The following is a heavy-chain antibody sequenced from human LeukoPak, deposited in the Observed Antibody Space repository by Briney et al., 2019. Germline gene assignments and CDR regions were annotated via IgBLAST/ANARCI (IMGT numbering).Heavy chain of an antibody. D-gene: IGHD5-12*01. CDR3: ARGPKGGSDY. CDR2: INVNNGIT. V-gene: IGHV1-18*01. CDR1: GYTFTTYG. Sequence: ASVKVSXKTSGYTFTTYGITWVRQAPGQGLEWVAWINVNNGITRYAQKFQGRVTLTTDTPARTAYMEVLSLTSDDTAVYYCARGPKGGSDYWGQGTLVFVSS. J-gene: IGHJ4*02.